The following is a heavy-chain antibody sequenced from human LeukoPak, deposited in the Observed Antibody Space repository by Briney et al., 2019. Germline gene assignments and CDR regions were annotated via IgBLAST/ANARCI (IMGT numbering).Heavy chain of an antibody. Sequence: SETLSLTCAVYGGSFSGYYWSWIRQPPGKGLEWIGEINHSGSTNYNPSLKSRVTISVDTSKNQFSLKLSSVTAADTAVYYCARGRSRNYYGSGSFGYWGQGTLVTVSS. CDR1: GGSFSGYY. CDR3: ARGRSRNYYGSGSFGY. CDR2: INHSGST. J-gene: IGHJ4*02. V-gene: IGHV4-34*01. D-gene: IGHD3-10*01.